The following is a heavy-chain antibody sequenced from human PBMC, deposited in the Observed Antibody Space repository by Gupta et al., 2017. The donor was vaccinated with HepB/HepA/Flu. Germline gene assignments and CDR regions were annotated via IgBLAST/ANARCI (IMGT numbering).Heavy chain of an antibody. V-gene: IGHV4-31*02. D-gene: IGHD2-15*01. CDR2: IYYSGST. CDR3: ARDSNEAATDAFDI. J-gene: IGHJ3*02. Sequence: IYYSGSTYYNPSLKSRVTISVDTSKNQFSLKLSSVTAADTAVYYCARDSNEAATDAFDIWGQGTMVTVSS.